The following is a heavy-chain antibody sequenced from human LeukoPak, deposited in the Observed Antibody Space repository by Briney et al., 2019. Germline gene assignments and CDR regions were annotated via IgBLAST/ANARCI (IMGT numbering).Heavy chain of an antibody. D-gene: IGHD2-15*01. CDR2: IYYSGST. CDR1: GGSISSYY. Sequence: PSETLSLTCTVSGGSISSYYWSWIRQPPGKGLEWIGYIYYSGSTNYNPSLKSRVTISVDTSKNQFSLALSSVTAADTAVYYCARDLGCSGGSCYQTYNWFDPWGQGTLVTVSS. CDR3: ARDLGCSGGSCYQTYNWFDP. V-gene: IGHV4-59*01. J-gene: IGHJ5*02.